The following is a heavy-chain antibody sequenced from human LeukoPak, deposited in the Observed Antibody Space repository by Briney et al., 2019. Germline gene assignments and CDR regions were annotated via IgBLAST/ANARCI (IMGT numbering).Heavy chain of an antibody. CDR2: ISSSSSYI. CDR3: ARGYSNYGYVFDI. Sequence: GGSLRLSCAASGFTFSTFAMHWVRLSPGKGLEWVSSISSSSSYIYYADSVKGRFTISRDNAKNSLYLQMNTLRAEDTAVYYCARGYSNYGYVFDIWGQGTMVTVSS. D-gene: IGHD4-11*01. J-gene: IGHJ3*02. V-gene: IGHV3-21*01. CDR1: GFTFSTFA.